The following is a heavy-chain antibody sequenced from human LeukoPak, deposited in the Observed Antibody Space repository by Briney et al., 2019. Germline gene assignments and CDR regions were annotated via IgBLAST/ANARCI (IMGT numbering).Heavy chain of an antibody. CDR3: AKRGDFTGTDCYYFDY. D-gene: IGHD2-21*02. CDR2: ISSGSGYI. J-gene: IGHJ4*02. V-gene: IGHV3-21*01. Sequence: GGSLRLSCAASGFTFSGYSLNWVRQAPGKGLEWVSSISSGSGYIYYADSVKGRFTISRDNAKNTLYLQMTSLRGDDTAVYYCAKRGDFTGTDCYYFDYWGQGTSVTVSS. CDR1: GFTFSGYS.